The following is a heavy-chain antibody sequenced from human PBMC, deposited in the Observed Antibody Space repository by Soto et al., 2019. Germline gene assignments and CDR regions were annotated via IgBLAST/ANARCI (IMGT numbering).Heavy chain of an antibody. V-gene: IGHV3-7*05. CDR2: INQDGSAK. CDR1: GFTFSTYW. Sequence: EVQLVESGGGLVQPGGSLRLSCVASGFTFSTYWLSWVRQVPGKGLEWVANINQDGSAKNCVDSVKGRFTISRDNAKKSLYLQLSSMRAEDTALYDCARDGSYSCYSHDYQGMDVCGQVPTVPVSS. J-gene: IGHJ6*02. D-gene: IGHD1-26*01. CDR3: ARDGSYSCYSHDYQGMDV.